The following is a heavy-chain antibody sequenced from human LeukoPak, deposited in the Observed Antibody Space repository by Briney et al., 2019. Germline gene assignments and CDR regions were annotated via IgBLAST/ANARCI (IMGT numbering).Heavy chain of an antibody. CDR2: ISYDGNNK. CDR3: VSFYETY. J-gene: IGHJ4*02. CDR1: GFTFSSYA. V-gene: IGHV3-30-3*01. D-gene: IGHD2/OR15-2a*01. Sequence: PGRSLRLSCAASGFTFSSYAMHWVRQAPGKGLEWVAVISYDGNNKYYADSVKGRFTISRDNSKNTLYLQMNSLRAEDTAVYYCVSFYETYWGRGTLVTVSS.